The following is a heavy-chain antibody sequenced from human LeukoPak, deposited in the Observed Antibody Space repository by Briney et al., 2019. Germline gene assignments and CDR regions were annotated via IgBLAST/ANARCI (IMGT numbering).Heavy chain of an antibody. V-gene: IGHV3-48*02. D-gene: IGHD7-27*01. CDR1: AFTFSDYS. Sequence: GGSLRLSCAASAFTFSDYSMNWVRQAPGKGLEWIPYIDTSSSTMYYADSVMGRFTISRDNAKESLYLQMNSLRDEDTAVYYCAREDDSWGPNNLDLWGQGTMVTVSS. CDR3: AREDDSWGPNNLDL. CDR2: IDTSSSTM. J-gene: IGHJ3*01.